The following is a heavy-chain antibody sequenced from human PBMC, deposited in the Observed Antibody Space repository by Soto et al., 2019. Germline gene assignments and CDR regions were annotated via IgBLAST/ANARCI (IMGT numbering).Heavy chain of an antibody. CDR1: GFTFSSYW. Sequence: GGSLRLSCAASGFTFSSYWMHWVRQAPGKGLVWVSRINNDGSSTSYADSVKGRFTTSRDNAKSTLYLEMSRLRAEDTAVYYCARAREPEYSSAIFFDYWGRGTVVTVSS. V-gene: IGHV3-74*01. D-gene: IGHD6-6*01. CDR3: ARAREPEYSSAIFFDY. J-gene: IGHJ4*01. CDR2: INNDGSST.